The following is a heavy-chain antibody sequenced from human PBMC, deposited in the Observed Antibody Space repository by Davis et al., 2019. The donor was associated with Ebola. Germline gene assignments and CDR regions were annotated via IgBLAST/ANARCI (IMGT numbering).Heavy chain of an antibody. Sequence: GESLKISCAASFFPFLVYGVHWVRQAPGKGLEWVAVISYDGNKKYSADAVKGRFTISRDNSKNTLFLEMNTLRAEDTAVYYCAKAGGSGFSYSGMDVWGQGTTVTVSS. CDR3: AKAGGSGFSYSGMDV. V-gene: IGHV3-30*18. D-gene: IGHD3-10*01. CDR1: FFPFLVYG. CDR2: ISYDGNKK. J-gene: IGHJ6*02.